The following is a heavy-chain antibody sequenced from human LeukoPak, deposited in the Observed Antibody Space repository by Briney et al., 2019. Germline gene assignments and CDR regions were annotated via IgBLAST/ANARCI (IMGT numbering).Heavy chain of an antibody. CDR2: ISSSSSTI. Sequence: PGGSLRLSCAASGFTFSSYSMNWVRQAPGKGLEWVSYISSSSSTIYYADSVKGRFTISRDNAKNSPYLQMNSLRAEDTAVYYCAVGMATGAFDIWGQGTMVTVSS. CDR1: GFTFSSYS. J-gene: IGHJ3*02. V-gene: IGHV3-48*04. CDR3: AVGMATGAFDI. D-gene: IGHD5-24*01.